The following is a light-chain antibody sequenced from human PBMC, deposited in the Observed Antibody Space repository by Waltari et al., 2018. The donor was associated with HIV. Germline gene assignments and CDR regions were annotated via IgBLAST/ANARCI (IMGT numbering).Light chain of an antibody. CDR3: VSYTEKDTFLL. CDR1: SNDIGTSNF. J-gene: IGLJ2*01. V-gene: IGLV2-8*01. Sequence: QSALTQPPSASGSPGQSVAISCTGSSNDIGTSNFVPWYQHHPGKAPTLIIDDVTRRPPGIPDRFSGTKSGYTASLTVSDLQGEDEADYYCVSYTEKDTFLLFGGGTKLAV. CDR2: DVT.